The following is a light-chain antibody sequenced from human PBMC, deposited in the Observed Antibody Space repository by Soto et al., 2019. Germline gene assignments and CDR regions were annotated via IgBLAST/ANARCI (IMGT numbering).Light chain of an antibody. CDR3: MQGTHWPPN. CDR1: QSLVYIDGNTY. V-gene: IGKV2-30*01. Sequence: DVVMTQSPLSLPATLGQPASISCRSSQSLVYIDGNTYLHWFHQRPGQSPRRLIYKVSNRDSGVPDRFSGSGSGTDFTLKISRVEAEDIGVYYCMQGTHWPPNFGPGTKVDIK. CDR2: KVS. J-gene: IGKJ3*01.